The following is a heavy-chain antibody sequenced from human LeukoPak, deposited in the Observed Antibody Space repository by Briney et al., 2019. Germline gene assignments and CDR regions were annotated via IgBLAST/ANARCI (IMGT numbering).Heavy chain of an antibody. CDR3: AKVGAPYDLVDY. Sequence: GGSLRLSCAASGFTFSSYAMSWVRQAPGKGLEWVSAISGSGGSAYYADSVKGRFTISRDNSKNTLYLQMNSLRAEDTAVYYCAKVGAPYDLVDYWGQGTLVTVSS. CDR1: GFTFSSYA. CDR2: ISGSGGSA. J-gene: IGHJ4*02. V-gene: IGHV3-23*01. D-gene: IGHD3-10*01.